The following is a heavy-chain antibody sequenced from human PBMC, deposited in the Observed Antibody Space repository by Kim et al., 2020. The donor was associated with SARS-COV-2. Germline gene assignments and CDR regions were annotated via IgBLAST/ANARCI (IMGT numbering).Heavy chain of an antibody. CDR3: ARGGDTALPDY. V-gene: IGHV1-46*01. CDR2: T. J-gene: IGHJ4*02. D-gene: IGHD5-18*01. Sequence: TSYAQKFQGRVTMTRDTSTNTLYVELRSLRSDDTAEYYCARGGDTALPDYWGQGTLVTVSS.